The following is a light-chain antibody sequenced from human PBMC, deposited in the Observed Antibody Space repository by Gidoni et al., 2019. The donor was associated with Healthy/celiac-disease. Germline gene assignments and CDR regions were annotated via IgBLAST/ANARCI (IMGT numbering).Light chain of an antibody. V-gene: IGKV3-11*01. CDR3: QQRSHWLT. J-gene: IGKJ4*01. CDR2: DAS. Sequence: EMVLTQSPATLSSSPGERATLSCRASQSLSSYLAWYQQKPGQAPMLLIYDASHCATGIPSSFSGSGSGTYFTLTIISLEPEDFAVYYCQQRSHWLTFGGGTKVEIK. CDR1: QSLSSY.